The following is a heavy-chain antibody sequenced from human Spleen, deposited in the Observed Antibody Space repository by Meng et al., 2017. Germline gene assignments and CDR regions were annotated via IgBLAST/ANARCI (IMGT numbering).Heavy chain of an antibody. D-gene: IGHD4-17*01. J-gene: IGHJ4*02. CDR2: VIPIFVTA. V-gene: IGHV1-69*06. CDR1: GGTFSDSA. CDR3: TAGGYGDQYYFDY. Sequence: LVQSGVEVKKPGSSVKVACKAAGGTFSDSAINWVRQAPGQGLEWMGGVIPIFVTANYAQKFQGRVTIIADRSTSTAYMELSSLKSEDTAVYYCTAGGYGDQYYFDYWGQGTLVTVSS.